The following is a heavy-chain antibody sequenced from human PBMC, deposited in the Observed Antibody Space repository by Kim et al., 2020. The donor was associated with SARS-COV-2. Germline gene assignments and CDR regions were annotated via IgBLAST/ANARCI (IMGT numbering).Heavy chain of an antibody. CDR2: INPNTGVT. J-gene: IGHJ5*02. V-gene: IGHV1-2*06. Sequence: ASVKVSCKTSGYTFTDYYMHWVRQAPGQGFEWMGRINPNTGVTNYAQKFQGRVTMTRDTSISTAYMELTRLRSDDTALYYCSSGCRTEEGLFWFAPWGQGTLVTVSS. CDR1: GYTFTDYY. D-gene: IGHD3-10*01. CDR3: SSGCRTEEGLFWFAP.